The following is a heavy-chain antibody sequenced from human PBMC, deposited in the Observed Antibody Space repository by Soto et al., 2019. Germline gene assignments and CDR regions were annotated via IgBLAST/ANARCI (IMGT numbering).Heavy chain of an antibody. CDR3: AKESSRNSSPY. CDR1: GFTFSTYA. CDR2: ITSNGDNR. D-gene: IGHD1-1*01. V-gene: IGHV3-23*01. J-gene: IGHJ4*02. Sequence: GGSLRLSCAASGFTFSTYAMNWVRQAPGKGLEWVSGITSNGDNRYYVESVKGRFTISRDNSKNTLYLQMNSLRADDTAVYYCAKESSRNSSPYWCQGTLVTVSS.